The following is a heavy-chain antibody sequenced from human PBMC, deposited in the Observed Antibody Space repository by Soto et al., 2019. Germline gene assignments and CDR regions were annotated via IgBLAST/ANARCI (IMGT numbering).Heavy chain of an antibody. Sequence: EVQLVESGGGLVKPGGSLRLSCAASGFTFSSYSMNWVRQAPGKGLEWVSSIRSSSSYIYYADSVKGRFTISRDNAKNSLYLQMNSLRAEDTAVYYCARFRITMVRGVTYFDYWGQGTLVTVSS. CDR3: ARFRITMVRGVTYFDY. J-gene: IGHJ4*02. CDR2: IRSSSSYI. V-gene: IGHV3-21*01. D-gene: IGHD3-10*01. CDR1: GFTFSSYS.